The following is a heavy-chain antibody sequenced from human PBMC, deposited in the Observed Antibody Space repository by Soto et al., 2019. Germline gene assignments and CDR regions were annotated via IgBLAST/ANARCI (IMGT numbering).Heavy chain of an antibody. J-gene: IGHJ4*02. CDR3: ARAHCGGDCYSGVDY. Sequence: QVQLVQSGAEVKKPGASVKVSCKASGYTFTGYYMHWVRQAPGQGREWMGWINPNSGGTNYAQKFQGWVTMTRDTSISTAYMVLSRLRSDDTAVYYCARAHCGGDCYSGVDYWGQGTLVTVSS. V-gene: IGHV1-2*04. CDR2: INPNSGGT. CDR1: GYTFTGYY. D-gene: IGHD2-21*02.